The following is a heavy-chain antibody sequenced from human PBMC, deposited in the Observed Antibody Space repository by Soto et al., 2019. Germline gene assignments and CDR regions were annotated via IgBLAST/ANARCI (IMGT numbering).Heavy chain of an antibody. Sequence: PGGALRLSCAASGFTCASNHMSWLRQAPGKGLEWVSVIYSGDTTYYADSVKGRFAISRDNSKNTLNLQMNSLRADDTAVYYCARETVAGADYWGQGTLVTVSS. CDR2: IYSGDTT. J-gene: IGHJ4*02. V-gene: IGHV3-53*01. CDR3: ARETVAGADY. D-gene: IGHD6-19*01. CDR1: GFTCASNH.